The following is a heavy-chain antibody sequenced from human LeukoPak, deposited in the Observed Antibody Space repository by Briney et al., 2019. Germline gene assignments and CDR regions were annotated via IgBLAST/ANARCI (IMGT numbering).Heavy chain of an antibody. CDR3: ARLVRSGSYQKYYFDY. J-gene: IGHJ4*02. CDR1: GGSISTSSYY. D-gene: IGHD1-26*01. Sequence: SETLSLTCTVSGGSISTSSYYWGWVRQPPGKGLEWIGTTSYSGTTYYNPSLKSRVTISVDTSKNQFSLKLSSVTAADTAVYYCARLVRSGSYQKYYFDYWGQGTLVTVSS. V-gene: IGHV4-39*01. CDR2: TSYSGTT.